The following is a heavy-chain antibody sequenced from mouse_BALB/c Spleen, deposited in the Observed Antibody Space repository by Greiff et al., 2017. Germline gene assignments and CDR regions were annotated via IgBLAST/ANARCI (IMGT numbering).Heavy chain of an antibody. CDR1: GFDFSRYW. V-gene: IGHV4-1*02. D-gene: IGHD2-1*01. J-gene: IGHJ4*01. CDR3: ARRGYYGNLYAMDY. Sequence: VQLQQSGGGLVQPGGSLKLSCAASGFDFSRYWMSWVRQAPGKGLEWIGEINPDSSTINYTPSLKDKFIISRDNAKNTLYLQMSKVRSEDTALYYCARRGYYGNLYAMDYWGQGTSVTVSS. CDR2: INPDSSTI.